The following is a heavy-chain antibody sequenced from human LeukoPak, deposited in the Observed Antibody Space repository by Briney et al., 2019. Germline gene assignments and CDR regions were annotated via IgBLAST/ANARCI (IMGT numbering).Heavy chain of an antibody. CDR3: ATKQWLAPPPDS. V-gene: IGHV3-74*01. CDR2: INTDGTVT. J-gene: IGHJ4*02. CDR1: GFTFSSYA. Sequence: GGSLRLSCAASGFTFSSYAMSWVRQAPGKGLESVSRINTDGTVTTYADSVKGRFTVSKDNADNTMFLQMNSVRDEDTAVYYCATKQWLAPPPDSWGQGTPVTVSS. D-gene: IGHD6-19*01.